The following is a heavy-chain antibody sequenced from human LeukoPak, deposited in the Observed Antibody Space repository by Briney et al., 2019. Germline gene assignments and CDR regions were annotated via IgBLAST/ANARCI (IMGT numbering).Heavy chain of an antibody. V-gene: IGHV1-2*02. CDR2: INPNGGGT. J-gene: IGHJ3*02. CDR3: ARGGIAASGASDI. CDR1: GYTFTDYY. Sequence: ASVMVSCKASGYTFTDYYMYWVRQTPGQGLEWMGWINPNGGGTYYAQKFQGRVTMTRDTSSSTVYMELSSLRSEDTAVYYCARGGIAASGASDIWGQGTMVTVSS. D-gene: IGHD6-13*01.